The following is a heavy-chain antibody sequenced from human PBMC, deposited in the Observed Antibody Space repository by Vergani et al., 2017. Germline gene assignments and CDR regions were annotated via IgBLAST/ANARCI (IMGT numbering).Heavy chain of an antibody. CDR2: IYSGGST. V-gene: IGHV3-53*04. J-gene: IGHJ5*02. CDR1: GFTVSSNY. Sequence: EVQLVESGGGLVQPGGSLRLSCAASGFTVSSNYMSWVRQAPGKGLEWVSVIYSGGSTYYADSVKGRFTISRHNSKNTLYLQMNSLRSEDTAVYYCASVPAAIRGGNWFDPWGQGTLVTVSS. CDR3: ASVPAAIRGGNWFDP. D-gene: IGHD2-2*01.